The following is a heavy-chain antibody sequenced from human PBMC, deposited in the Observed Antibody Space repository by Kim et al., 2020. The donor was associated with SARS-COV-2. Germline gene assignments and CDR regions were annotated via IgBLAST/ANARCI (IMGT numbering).Heavy chain of an antibody. J-gene: IGHJ3*02. V-gene: IGHV4-31*03. CDR1: GGSISIGGYY. Sequence: SETLSLTCTVSGGSISIGGYYWNWIRQHPGKGLEWIGYIYYSGHTYYNPSLKSRVTLSVDTSKNQFSLKLNSVTAADTAVYYCARVPFYYYDNPGSSMTLLLDAFDIWGPGTVVTVSS. CDR3: ARVPFYYYDNPGSSMTLLLDAFDI. D-gene: IGHD3-22*01. CDR2: IYYSGHT.